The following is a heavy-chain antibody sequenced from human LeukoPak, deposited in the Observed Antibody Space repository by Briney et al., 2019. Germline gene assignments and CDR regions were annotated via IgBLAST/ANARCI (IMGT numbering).Heavy chain of an antibody. CDR2: VYYSGTA. CDR1: GASIRSSTYY. Sequence: PSETLSLTCTVSGASIRSSTYYWGWVRQPPGKGLEYVGSVYYSGTASYNPSLKSRLTISVDTSKNQFSLKLSSVTATDTAMYYCVRHFYYFDTSGYSNFGSWGQGSLVTVSS. J-gene: IGHJ4*02. D-gene: IGHD3-22*01. CDR3: VRHFYYFDTSGYSNFGS. V-gene: IGHV4-39*01.